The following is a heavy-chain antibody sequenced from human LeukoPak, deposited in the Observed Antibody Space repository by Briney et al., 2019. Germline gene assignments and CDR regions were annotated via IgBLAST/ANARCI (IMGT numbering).Heavy chain of an antibody. V-gene: IGHV3-21*04. Sequence: GGSLRLSCAASGFTFSSYSMNWVRQAPGKGLEWVSSISSSSSYIYYADSVKGRFTISRDNSKNTLYLQMNSLRAEDTAVYYCAKDRGDYVWGSYYDYWGQGTLVTVSS. CDR1: GFTFSSYS. D-gene: IGHD3-16*01. J-gene: IGHJ4*02. CDR3: AKDRGDYVWGSYYDY. CDR2: ISSSSSYI.